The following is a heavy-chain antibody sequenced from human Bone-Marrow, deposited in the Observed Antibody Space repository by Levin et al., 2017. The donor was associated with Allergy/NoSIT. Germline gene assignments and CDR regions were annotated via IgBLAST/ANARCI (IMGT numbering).Heavy chain of an antibody. Sequence: ASVKVSCKAAGGTPESYSFNWVRQAPGQGPEWMGRIIPILGMTDYAQKFQGRVTISADISTSTAYMDLSSLTPEDTDVYYCAGGLRGIIQYYGMDVWGQGTTVTVSS. CDR2: IIPILGMT. J-gene: IGHJ6*02. CDR3: AGGLRGIIQYYGMDV. D-gene: IGHD3-16*02. V-gene: IGHV1-69*02. CDR1: GGTPESYS.